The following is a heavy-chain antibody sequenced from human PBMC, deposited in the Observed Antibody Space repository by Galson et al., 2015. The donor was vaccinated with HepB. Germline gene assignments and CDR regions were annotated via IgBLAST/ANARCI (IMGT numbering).Heavy chain of an antibody. J-gene: IGHJ4*02. D-gene: IGHD3-10*01. V-gene: IGHV3-23*01. Sequence: SLRLSCAGSGFSFSGYAMSWVRQAPGKGLEWVSSITGSGGTTYYADSVKGRFTISRDSSKNTLFLQMNSLRADDTAVYYCAIAGTYFGSGRWNLEYWGQGALVTVSS. CDR2: ITGSGGTT. CDR3: AIAGTYFGSGRWNLEY. CDR1: GFSFSGYA.